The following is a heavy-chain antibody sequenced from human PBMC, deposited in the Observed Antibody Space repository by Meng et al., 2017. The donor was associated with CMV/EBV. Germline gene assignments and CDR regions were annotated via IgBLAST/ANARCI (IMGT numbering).Heavy chain of an antibody. CDR1: GGSFSGYY. J-gene: IGHJ4*02. CDR3: ARAVVVPAAIDY. Sequence: SETLSLTCAVFGGSFSGYYWSWIRQPPGKGLEWIGEINHSGSTNHNLSLKSRVTISVDTSKNQFSLKLSSVTAADTAVYYCARAVVVPAAIDYWGQGTLVTVSS. D-gene: IGHD2-2*01. CDR2: INHSGST. V-gene: IGHV4-34*01.